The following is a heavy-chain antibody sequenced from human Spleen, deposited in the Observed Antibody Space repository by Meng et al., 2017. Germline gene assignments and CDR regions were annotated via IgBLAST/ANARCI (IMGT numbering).Heavy chain of an antibody. D-gene: IGHD1-26*01. J-gene: IGHJ4*02. CDR2: IIPVFGTE. V-gene: IGHV1-69*05. CDR3: ARGEGIVGAKGLDY. Sequence: SVKVSCKASGGTFSSYAISWVRQAPGQGLEWMGGIIPVFGTENYAQKFQGRVTITTDDSTTTAYMELSSLRSEDTAIYYCARGEGIVGAKGLDYWGQGTLVTVSS. CDR1: GGTFSSYA.